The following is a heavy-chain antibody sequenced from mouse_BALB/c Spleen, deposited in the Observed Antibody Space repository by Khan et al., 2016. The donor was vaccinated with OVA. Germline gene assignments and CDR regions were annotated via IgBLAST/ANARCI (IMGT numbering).Heavy chain of an antibody. CDR1: GYTFTSYT. CDR3: VRDGAYHRNDGWFAY. V-gene: IGHV1-4*01. J-gene: IGHJ3*01. CDR2: INPSNGYT. D-gene: IGHD2-14*01. Sequence: QVQLKQSGAELARPGASVKMSCKASGYTFTSYTIHWIKERPGQGLEWIGYINPSNGYTNYNQKFKDKATLTTDKSSTTAYLQLNSLTSDDSAVDNCVRDGAYHRNDGWFAYWGQGTLVTVSA.